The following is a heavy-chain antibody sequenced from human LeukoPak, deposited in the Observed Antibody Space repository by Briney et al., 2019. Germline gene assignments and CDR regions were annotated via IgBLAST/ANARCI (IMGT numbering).Heavy chain of an antibody. V-gene: IGHV3-53*01. CDR1: GFTVSSHY. Sequence: GGSLRLPCAASGFTVSSHYMTWVRQAPGKGLEWVSVIYTDGSTNYADSVKGRFTMSRDNSKNTLYLQMNSLRADDTAVYHCARVITNWPPDCWGQGTLVTVSS. D-gene: IGHD1-1*01. CDR2: IYTDGST. CDR3: ARVITNWPPDC. J-gene: IGHJ4*02.